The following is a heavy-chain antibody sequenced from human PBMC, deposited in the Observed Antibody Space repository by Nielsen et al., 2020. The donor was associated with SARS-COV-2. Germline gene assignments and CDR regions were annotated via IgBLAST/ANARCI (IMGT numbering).Heavy chain of an antibody. J-gene: IGHJ4*02. D-gene: IGHD3-22*01. V-gene: IGHV3-23*01. CDR2: ISGSGGST. CDR3: ARTDDYYDSSGYGY. Sequence: GESLKISCVASGFTFDAYAMHWVRQAPGKGLEWVSAISGSGGSTYYADSVKGRFTISRDNSKNTLYLQMNSLRAEDTAVYYCARTDDYYDSSGYGYWGQGTLVTVSS. CDR1: GFTFDAYA.